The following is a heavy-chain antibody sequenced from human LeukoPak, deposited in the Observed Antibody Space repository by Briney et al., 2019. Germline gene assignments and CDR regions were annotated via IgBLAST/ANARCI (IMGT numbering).Heavy chain of an antibody. J-gene: IGHJ4*02. CDR3: AKVRGWTGGDYFDY. V-gene: IGHV3-23*01. Sequence: GGSLRLSCAASVFTLSDYAMAWVRQAPGKGLEWVSSISSSGSTYYAKSVKGRFTISRDNSKNTLYLQMNSLRAEETAVYYCAKVRGWTGGDYFDYWGQGTLVTVSS. CDR2: ISSSGST. CDR1: VFTLSDYA. D-gene: IGHD6-19*01.